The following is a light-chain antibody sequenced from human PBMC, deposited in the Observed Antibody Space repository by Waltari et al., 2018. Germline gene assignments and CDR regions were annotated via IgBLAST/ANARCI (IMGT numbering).Light chain of an antibody. J-gene: IGLJ2*01. Sequence: QSALTQPASVSGSPGQSITISCTGTSSDVGSNNLVSCYQKHPGQAPKLIIYEATKRTSGVSNRFSGSKAGNTASLTIAGLQAEDEGDYYCCSYTNTHVVFGGGTKLTVL. CDR3: CSYTNTHVV. CDR2: EAT. V-gene: IGLV2-14*02. CDR1: SSDVGSNNL.